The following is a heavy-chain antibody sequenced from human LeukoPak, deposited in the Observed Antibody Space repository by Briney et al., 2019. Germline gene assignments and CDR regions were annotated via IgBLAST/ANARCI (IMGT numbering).Heavy chain of an antibody. CDR2: IYHSGTT. V-gene: IGHV4-39*01. CDR3: ARFDYGDYGEDY. CDR1: GGSISSGRYY. Sequence: PSETLSLTCTVSGGSISSGRYYWGWTRQPPGKGLQWIASIYHSGTTYYNPSLKSRVTISVDTSKNQFSLKLSSVTPADTAVYYCARFDYGDYGEDYWGQGTLVTVSS. J-gene: IGHJ4*02. D-gene: IGHD4-17*01.